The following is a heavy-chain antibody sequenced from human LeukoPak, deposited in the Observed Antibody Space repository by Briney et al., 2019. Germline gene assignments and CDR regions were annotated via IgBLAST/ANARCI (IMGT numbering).Heavy chain of an antibody. Sequence: ASVKVSCKASGYTFTGYYFHWVRQAPGQGLEWMGWINPNSGATTYAQKSQGRVTMTRDTSISTAYMELTRLRSDDTAVYYCAWRIAATEAFDIWGQGTMVTVSS. D-gene: IGHD6-6*01. J-gene: IGHJ3*02. V-gene: IGHV1-2*02. CDR1: GYTFTGYY. CDR3: AWRIAATEAFDI. CDR2: INPNSGAT.